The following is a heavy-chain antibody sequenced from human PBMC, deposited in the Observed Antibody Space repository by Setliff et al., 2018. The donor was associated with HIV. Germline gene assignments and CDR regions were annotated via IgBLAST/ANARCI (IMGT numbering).Heavy chain of an antibody. CDR3: ARVVNHYDSSGYFGGYYYYMDV. D-gene: IGHD3-22*01. CDR1: GYTFTNYD. V-gene: IGHV1-18*01. J-gene: IGHJ6*03. CDR2: ISTYSGNT. Sequence: ASVKVSCKASGYTFTNYDISWVRQAPGQGLEWMGWISTYSGNTNYAQKLQGRVTMTTDTSTSTAYMELRSLRSDDTAVYYCARVVNHYDSSGYFGGYYYYMDVWGKGTTVTVS.